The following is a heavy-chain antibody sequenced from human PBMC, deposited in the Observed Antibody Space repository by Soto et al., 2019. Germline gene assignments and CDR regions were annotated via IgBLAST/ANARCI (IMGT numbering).Heavy chain of an antibody. D-gene: IGHD6-13*01. CDR3: ARDLRGSWDNLFDY. J-gene: IGHJ4*02. Sequence: GASVKVSCKASGYTFTGYYMHWVLQAPGQGLEWMGWINPNSGGTNYAQKFQGRVTMTRDTSISTAYMELSRLRSDDTAVYYCARDLRGSWDNLFDYWGQGTLVTVSS. CDR2: INPNSGGT. CDR1: GYTFTGYY. V-gene: IGHV1-2*02.